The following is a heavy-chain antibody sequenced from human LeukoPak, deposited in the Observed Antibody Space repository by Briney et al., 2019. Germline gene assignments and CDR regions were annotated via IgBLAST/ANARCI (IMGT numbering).Heavy chain of an antibody. V-gene: IGHV3-23*01. CDR3: AKGGYSYGRTAWDY. J-gene: IGHJ4*02. CDR2: ISGSGGST. Sequence: GGSLRLSCAASGFTFSSYAMSWVRQAPGKGLEWVSVISGSGGSTYYADSVKGRFTISRDNSKNTLYLQMNSLRAEDTAVYYCAKGGYSYGRTAWDYWGRGTLVTVSS. D-gene: IGHD5-18*01. CDR1: GFTFSSYA.